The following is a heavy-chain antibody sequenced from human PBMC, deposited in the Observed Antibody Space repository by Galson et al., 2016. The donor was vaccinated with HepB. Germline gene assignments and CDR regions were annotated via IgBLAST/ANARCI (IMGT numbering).Heavy chain of an antibody. J-gene: IGHJ6*02. CDR1: GFTFSSCG. V-gene: IGHV3-30*18. D-gene: IGHD1-26*01. CDR3: AKLGELWGRKYGNLDTGMDV. Sequence: SLRLSCAGFGFTFSSCGTHWVRQAPGKGLEWVTVISYDGSKKYYADSVKGRFTVSRDTSKNTLYLQMNSLRAEDKAVYYCAKLGELWGRKYGNLDTGMDVWGQGTPVTVSS. CDR2: ISYDGSKK.